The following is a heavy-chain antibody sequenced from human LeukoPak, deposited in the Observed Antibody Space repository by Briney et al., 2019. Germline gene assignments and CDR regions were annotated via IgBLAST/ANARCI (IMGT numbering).Heavy chain of an antibody. J-gene: IGHJ6*03. Sequence: GESLKISCKGSGYSFTSYWIGWVRQMPGKGLERMGIIYPGDPDTRYSPSFQGQVTISADKSISTAYLQWSSLKASDTAMYYCAILNPLGYCSGGSCYSDYMDVWGKGTTVTVSS. CDR3: AILNPLGYCSGGSCYSDYMDV. CDR1: GYSFTSYW. V-gene: IGHV5-51*01. CDR2: IYPGDPDT. D-gene: IGHD2-15*01.